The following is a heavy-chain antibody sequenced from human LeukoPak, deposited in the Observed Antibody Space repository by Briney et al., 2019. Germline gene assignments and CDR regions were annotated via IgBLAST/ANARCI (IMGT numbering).Heavy chain of an antibody. D-gene: IGHD3/OR15-3a*01. Sequence: ASVKVSCKASGYTFISYGISWVRQAPGQGLEWMGWISAYNGNTNYAQNIQGRITMTTDTSTSTVYMELTSLRSDDTAVYYCARDLRVLSGTGYYVHWGQGTLVSVSP. V-gene: IGHV1-18*01. CDR3: ARDLRVLSGTGYYVH. J-gene: IGHJ4*02. CDR1: GYTFISYG. CDR2: ISAYNGNT.